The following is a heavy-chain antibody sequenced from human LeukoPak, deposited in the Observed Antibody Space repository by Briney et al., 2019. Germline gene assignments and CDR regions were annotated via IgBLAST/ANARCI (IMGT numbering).Heavy chain of an antibody. CDR1: GFTFRTYS. Sequence: PGGSLRLSCAASGFTFRTYSMNWVRQAPGKGLEWVSYISSSSGTIYYAESVKGRFTTSRDNAKNSLYLQMNSLRAEDTAVYYCARDRGYREPDLFDYWGQGTLVTVSS. J-gene: IGHJ4*02. D-gene: IGHD5-18*01. CDR2: ISSSSGTI. CDR3: ARDRGYREPDLFDY. V-gene: IGHV3-48*04.